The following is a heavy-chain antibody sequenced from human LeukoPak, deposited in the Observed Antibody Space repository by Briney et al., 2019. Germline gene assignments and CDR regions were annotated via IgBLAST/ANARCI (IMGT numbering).Heavy chain of an antibody. CDR2: ISGSGGST. CDR1: GFTFSSYA. J-gene: IGHJ1*01. Sequence: QPGGSLRLSCAASGFTFSSYAMSWVRQAPGKGLEWVSAISGSGGSTYYADSVKGRFTISRDNSKNTLYLQMNSLRAEDTAVYYRAKDEYCSGGSCYPEYFQHWGQGTLVTVSS. V-gene: IGHV3-23*01. CDR3: AKDEYCSGGSCYPEYFQH. D-gene: IGHD2-15*01.